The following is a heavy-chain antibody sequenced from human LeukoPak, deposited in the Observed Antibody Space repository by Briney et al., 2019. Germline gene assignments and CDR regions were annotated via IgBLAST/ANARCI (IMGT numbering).Heavy chain of an antibody. CDR2: ISSSSDYI. CDR3: ARAPLYYGSGSYYSPPGWFDP. Sequence: GGSLRLSCAASGFTFSSYNMNWVRQAPGKGLEWVSSISSSSDYIYYADSVKGRFTISRDNAKNSLYLQMNSLRAEDTAVYYCARAPLYYGSGSYYSPPGWFDPWGQGTLVTVSS. D-gene: IGHD3-10*01. CDR1: GFTFSSYN. J-gene: IGHJ5*02. V-gene: IGHV3-21*01.